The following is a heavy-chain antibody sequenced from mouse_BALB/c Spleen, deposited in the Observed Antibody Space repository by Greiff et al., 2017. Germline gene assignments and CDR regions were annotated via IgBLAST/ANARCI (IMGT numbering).Heavy chain of an antibody. D-gene: IGHD2-4*01. CDR3: ARDGDDYDAEDLLAY. CDR2: IWAGGST. Sequence: QVQLQQSGPGLVAPSQSLSITCTVSGFSLTSYGVHWVRQPPGKGLEWLGVIWAGGSTNYNSALMSRLSISKDNSKSQVFLKMNSLQTDDTAMYYCARDGDDYDAEDLLAYWGQGTLVTVSA. CDR1: GFSLTSYG. J-gene: IGHJ3*01. V-gene: IGHV2-9*02.